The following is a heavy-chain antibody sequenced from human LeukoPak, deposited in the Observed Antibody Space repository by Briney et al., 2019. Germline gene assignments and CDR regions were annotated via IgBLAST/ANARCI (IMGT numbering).Heavy chain of an antibody. CDR2: INPSGGST. CDR1: GYTFTGYY. V-gene: IGHV1-46*01. D-gene: IGHD4-17*01. CDR3: ARVRDGDYSSMDV. Sequence: ASVKVSCKASGYTFTGYYMHWVRQAPGQGLEWMGIINPSGGSTGYAQKFQGRVTMTRDTSTSTVYMELSSLRSEDTAVYYCARVRDGDYSSMDVWGKGTTVTISS. J-gene: IGHJ6*03.